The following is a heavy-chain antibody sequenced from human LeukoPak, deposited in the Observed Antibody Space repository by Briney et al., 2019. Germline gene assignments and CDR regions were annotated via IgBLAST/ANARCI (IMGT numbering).Heavy chain of an antibody. Sequence: GGSLRLSCAASGFTFSSYAMTWVRQAPGKGLEWVSAISGSGGSTHYADSVKGRFTISRDNSKNTLYLQMNSLRAEDTAVYYCARRLSGSPYYFDYWGQGTLVTVSS. D-gene: IGHD1-26*01. V-gene: IGHV3-23*01. J-gene: IGHJ4*02. CDR1: GFTFSSYA. CDR2: ISGSGGST. CDR3: ARRLSGSPYYFDY.